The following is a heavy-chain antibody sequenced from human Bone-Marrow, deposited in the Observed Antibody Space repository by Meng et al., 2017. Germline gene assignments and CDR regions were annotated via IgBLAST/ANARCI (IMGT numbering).Heavy chain of an antibody. D-gene: IGHD5-24*01. CDR1: GYSFTSYW. V-gene: IGHV5-51*01. Sequence: GESLKISCKGSGYSFTSYWIGWVRQMPGKGLEWMGIIYPGDSDTRYSPSFQGQVTISADKSISTAYLQWSSLKASDTAMYYCARLGSTRWLPNWFDPWGQGTLVTVSS. CDR3: ARLGSTRWLPNWFDP. CDR2: IYPGDSDT. J-gene: IGHJ5*02.